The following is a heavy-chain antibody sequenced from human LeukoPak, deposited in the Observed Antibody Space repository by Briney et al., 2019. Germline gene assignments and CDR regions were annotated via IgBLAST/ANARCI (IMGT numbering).Heavy chain of an antibody. Sequence: GGSLRLSCAASGFTFSSYSMNWVRQAPGKGLEWVSYISSSSSTIYYADSVKGRFTISRDNAKNSLYPQMNSLRDEDTAVYYCARVGPRVSYYFDYWGQGTLVTVSS. V-gene: IGHV3-48*02. CDR2: ISSSSSTI. CDR3: ARVGPRVSYYFDY. CDR1: GFTFSSYS. J-gene: IGHJ4*02.